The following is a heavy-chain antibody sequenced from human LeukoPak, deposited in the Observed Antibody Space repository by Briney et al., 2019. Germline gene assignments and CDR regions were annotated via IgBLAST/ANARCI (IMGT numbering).Heavy chain of an antibody. Sequence: PGGSLRLSCAASGFTFSSYAMSWVRQTPGKGLEWVSVISGSGGSTYYADSVKGRFTISRDKSKNTLHLQMNSLRAEDMAVYYCAREAPYYYGSGSWYYFDYWGQGTLVTVSS. D-gene: IGHD3-10*01. CDR3: AREAPYYYGSGSWYYFDY. CDR1: GFTFSSYA. CDR2: ISGSGGST. V-gene: IGHV3-23*01. J-gene: IGHJ4*02.